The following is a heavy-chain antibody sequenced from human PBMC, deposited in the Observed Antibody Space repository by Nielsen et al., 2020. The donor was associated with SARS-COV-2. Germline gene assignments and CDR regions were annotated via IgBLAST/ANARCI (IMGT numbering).Heavy chain of an antibody. Sequence: ASVKVSCKASGYTFTSNDITWVRQAPGQGLEWMGRISPSNGNTKYAQRFQGRVTITRDTSATTVYMELNTLTSGDTAVYYCARGGNTGAADSWGQGTLVTVSS. CDR1: GYTFTSND. CDR2: ISPSNGNT. V-gene: IGHV1-18*04. CDR3: ARGGNTGAADS. D-gene: IGHD3-10*01. J-gene: IGHJ4*02.